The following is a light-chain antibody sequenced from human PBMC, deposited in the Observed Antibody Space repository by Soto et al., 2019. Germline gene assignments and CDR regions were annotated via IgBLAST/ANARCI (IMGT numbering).Light chain of an antibody. CDR1: QSLSSSS. CDR3: QKYDTSPT. J-gene: IGKJ1*01. V-gene: IGKV3-20*01. Sequence: EIDLTQSPGTLSLSPGERATLSCRASQSLSSSSLVWYQQKPGQAPRLLIYDASSRATGIPDRFSGSGSGTDFTLTISRLEPEDFAVYHCQKYDTSPTFGQGTKVEI. CDR2: DAS.